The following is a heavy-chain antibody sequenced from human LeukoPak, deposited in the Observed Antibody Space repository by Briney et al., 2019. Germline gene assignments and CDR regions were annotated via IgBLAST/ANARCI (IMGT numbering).Heavy chain of an antibody. J-gene: IGHJ4*02. Sequence: GGSLRLSCAASGFTFSTYSMNWVRQAPGKGPEWVSAISGSSDYIYYADSVKGRFTISRDNAKNSLFLQMNSLRAEDTAVYYCARGLSGYSSGWYYYWGQGTLVTVSS. CDR2: ISGSSDYI. V-gene: IGHV3-21*01. D-gene: IGHD6-19*01. CDR3: ARGLSGYSSGWYYY. CDR1: GFTFSTYS.